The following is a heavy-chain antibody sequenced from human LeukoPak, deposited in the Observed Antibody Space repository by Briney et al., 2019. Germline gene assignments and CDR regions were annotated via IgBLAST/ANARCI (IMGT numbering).Heavy chain of an antibody. J-gene: IGHJ4*02. CDR2: INHSGST. D-gene: IGHD4-17*01. CDR1: GGSFSGYY. CDR3: ARGGDYGDYEAEY. V-gene: IGHV4-34*01. Sequence: SETLSLTCAVHGGSFSGYYWSWIRQPPGKGREWIGEINHSGSTNYNPSPKSRVTISVDTSKNQFSMKLSSVTAADTAVYYCARGGDYGDYEAEYWGQGTLVTVS.